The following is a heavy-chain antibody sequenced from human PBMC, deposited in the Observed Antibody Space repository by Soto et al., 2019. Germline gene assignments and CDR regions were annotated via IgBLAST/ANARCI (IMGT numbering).Heavy chain of an antibody. CDR1: GFSFSAYG. Sequence: PGGSLRLSCAVSGFSFSAYGMSWVRQAPGKGLEWISFISGGGGTIYYADSVKGRFISSRDNPKSTLYLQMTSLSVDDTAVYYCAKDRGNGDTPNIYSYYGIEVWGQGTTVTVSS. J-gene: IGHJ6*02. CDR2: ISGGGGTI. CDR3: AKDRGNGDTPNIYSYYGIEV. D-gene: IGHD2-21*02. V-gene: IGHV3-23*01.